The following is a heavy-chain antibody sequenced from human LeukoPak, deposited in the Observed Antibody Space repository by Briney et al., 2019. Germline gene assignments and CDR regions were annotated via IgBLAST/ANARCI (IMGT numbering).Heavy chain of an antibody. J-gene: IGHJ4*02. D-gene: IGHD2-2*01. CDR1: GFTFSHHG. V-gene: IGHV3-30*02. Sequence: GGSLRLSCAASGFTFSHHGMHWVRQAPGKGLEWVAFIRNDGSNHYYADSVKGRFTISRDNSKNNVYLQMNSLRAEDTAVYYCAREFCSTTSCYFDYWGQGTLVTVSS. CDR2: IRNDGSNH. CDR3: AREFCSTTSCYFDY.